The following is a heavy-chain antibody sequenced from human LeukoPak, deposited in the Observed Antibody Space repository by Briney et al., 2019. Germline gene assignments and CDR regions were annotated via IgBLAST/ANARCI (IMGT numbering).Heavy chain of an antibody. J-gene: IGHJ3*02. D-gene: IGHD4-23*01. Sequence: GGSLRLPCAASGFTFSSYWMSWVRQAPGKGLEWVANIKQDGSEKYYVDSVKGRFTISRDNAKNSLYLQMNSLRAEDTAVYYCARDLTTVVTPRGSDAFDIWGQGTMVTVSS. V-gene: IGHV3-7*01. CDR1: GFTFSSYW. CDR3: ARDLTTVVTPRGSDAFDI. CDR2: IKQDGSEK.